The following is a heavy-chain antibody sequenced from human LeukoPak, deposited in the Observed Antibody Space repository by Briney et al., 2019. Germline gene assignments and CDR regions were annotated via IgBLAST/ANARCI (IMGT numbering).Heavy chain of an antibody. Sequence: GASVKVSCKASGGTFSSYAISWVRQAPGQGLEWMGWISAYNGNTNYAQKLQGRVTMTTDTSTSTAYMELRSLRSDDTAVYYCARDGLGDDYGDSKLLGFDYWGQGTLVTVSS. D-gene: IGHD4-17*01. CDR3: ARDGLGDDYGDSKLLGFDY. CDR1: GGTFSSYA. J-gene: IGHJ4*02. CDR2: ISAYNGNT. V-gene: IGHV1-18*01.